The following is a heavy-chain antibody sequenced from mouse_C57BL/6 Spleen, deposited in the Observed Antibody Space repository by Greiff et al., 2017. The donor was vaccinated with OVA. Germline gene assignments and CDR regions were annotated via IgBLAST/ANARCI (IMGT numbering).Heavy chain of an antibody. CDR3: ARRYYGSQYCDV. V-gene: IGHV1-55*01. CDR2: INPGSGST. Sequence: QVQLQQPGAELVKPGASVKMSCKASGYTFTSYWITWVKQRPGQGLEWIGDINPGSGSTNYNEKFKSKAKLTVDTSASTAFMQLSSLTSEDSAVYYCARRYYGSQYCDVWGTGTTVTVSS. D-gene: IGHD1-1*01. CDR1: GYTFTSYW. J-gene: IGHJ1*03.